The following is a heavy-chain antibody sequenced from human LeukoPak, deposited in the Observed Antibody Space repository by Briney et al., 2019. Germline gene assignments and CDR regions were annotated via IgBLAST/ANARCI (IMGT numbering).Heavy chain of an antibody. CDR2: IRGSGNNA. D-gene: IGHD2-21*02. CDR3: AKPVLTAINFFDC. J-gene: IGHJ4*02. CDR1: GFTFSSYD. V-gene: IGHV3-23*01. Sequence: QPGGSLRVSCVASGFTFSSYDMSWVRQAPGKRLEWLSVIRGSGNNAYYADSVKGRFTVSRDNGKNTLYLQMNSLRAEDTALYYCAKPVLTAINFFDCWGQGALVTVSS.